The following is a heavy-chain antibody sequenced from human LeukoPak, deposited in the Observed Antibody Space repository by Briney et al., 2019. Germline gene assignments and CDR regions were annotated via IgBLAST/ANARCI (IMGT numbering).Heavy chain of an antibody. CDR3: ARDWDAMNNCFDP. Sequence: ASVKVFCMASGYTFTNYGISWVRQAPGQGLEWMGWISTNSDIRTYAQTLQGRFTMTTDTATTTAYMELNNLTFDDTAVYYCARDWDAMNNCFDPWGQGTPVTVSS. D-gene: IGHD1-26*01. CDR2: ISTNSDIR. CDR1: GYTFTNYG. J-gene: IGHJ5*02. V-gene: IGHV1-18*01.